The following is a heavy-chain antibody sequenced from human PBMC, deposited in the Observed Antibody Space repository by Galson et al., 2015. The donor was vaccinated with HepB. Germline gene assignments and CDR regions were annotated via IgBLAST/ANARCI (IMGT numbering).Heavy chain of an antibody. J-gene: IGHJ6*02. V-gene: IGHV1-8*01. Sequence: SVKVSCKASGYTFTSYDINWVRQATGQGLEWMGWMNPNSGNTGYAQKFQGRVTMTRNTSISTAYMELSSLRSEDTAVYCCASTLLWFGEYGMDVWGQGTTVTVSS. CDR2: MNPNSGNT. D-gene: IGHD3-10*01. CDR1: GYTFTSYD. CDR3: ASTLLWFGEYGMDV.